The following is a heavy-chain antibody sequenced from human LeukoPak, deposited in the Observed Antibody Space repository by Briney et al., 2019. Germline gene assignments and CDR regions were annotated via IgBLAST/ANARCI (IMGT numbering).Heavy chain of an antibody. D-gene: IGHD2-2*02. CDR2: IYTSGST. CDR3: ARERARSYCSSTSCYTEDFDY. Sequence: SETLSLTCTVSGGSISSYYWSWIRQPAGKGLEWIGRIYTSGSTNYNPSLKSRVTMSVDTSKNQFSLKLSSVTAADTAVYYCARERARSYCSSTSCYTEDFDYWCQGTLVTVSS. J-gene: IGHJ4*02. V-gene: IGHV4-4*07. CDR1: GGSISSYY.